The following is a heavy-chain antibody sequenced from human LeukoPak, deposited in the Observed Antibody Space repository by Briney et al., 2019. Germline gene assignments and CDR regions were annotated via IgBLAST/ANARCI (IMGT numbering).Heavy chain of an antibody. CDR3: ARVPLYAYDY. Sequence: SETLSLTCAVYGGSFSGYYWSWIRQPPGKGLEWIGEINQSGSTNYNPSLKSRVTISVDTSKSQFSLKLSSVTATDTAVYYCARVPLYAYDYWGQGTLVTVSS. J-gene: IGHJ4*02. CDR1: GGSFSGYY. V-gene: IGHV4-34*01. D-gene: IGHD3-16*01. CDR2: INQSGST.